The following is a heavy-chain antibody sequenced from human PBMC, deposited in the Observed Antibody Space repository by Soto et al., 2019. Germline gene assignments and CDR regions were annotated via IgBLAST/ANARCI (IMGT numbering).Heavy chain of an antibody. J-gene: IGHJ5*02. Sequence: ASLKVSCKASGFSFTGYYIHWLRQAPGQGLEWMGGINAHSGGTEYAQKFQGRVTLTRDTSIATAYLTLTSLTSDETALYYCEKDLRRPLATWLAPRGQGTQVPVSP. V-gene: IGHV1-2*02. CDR1: GFSFTGYY. CDR3: EKDLRRPLATWLAP. CDR2: INAHSGGT. D-gene: IGHD1-26*01.